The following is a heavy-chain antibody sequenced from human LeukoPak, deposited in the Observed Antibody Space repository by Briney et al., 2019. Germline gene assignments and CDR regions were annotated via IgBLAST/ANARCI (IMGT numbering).Heavy chain of an antibody. CDR2: ISYDGSNK. CDR3: ARDPIAVAPGGYFDY. V-gene: IGHV3-30-3*01. J-gene: IGHJ4*02. Sequence: GGSLRLSCAASGFTFSSYAMHWVRQAPGKGLEWVAVISYDGSNKYYADSVKGRFTISRDNSKNTLYLQMNSLRAEDMAVYYCARDPIAVAPGGYFDYWGQGTLVTVSS. CDR1: GFTFSSYA. D-gene: IGHD6-19*01.